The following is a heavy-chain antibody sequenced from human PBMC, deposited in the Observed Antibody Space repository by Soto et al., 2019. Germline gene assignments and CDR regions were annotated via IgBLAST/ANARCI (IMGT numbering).Heavy chain of an antibody. CDR2: ITYDGSYK. D-gene: IGHD4-17*01. Sequence: QVQLVESGGGVVQPGRSLRLSCAASGFTFSSYGMHWVRQAPGKGLEWVAVITYDGSYKYYADSAKGRFTVSRDNSKNTLYLQMNSLRAKDTAVYYCAKDRGYGDYAIDDWGQGTLVTVSS. V-gene: IGHV3-30*18. J-gene: IGHJ4*02. CDR3: AKDRGYGDYAIDD. CDR1: GFTFSSYG.